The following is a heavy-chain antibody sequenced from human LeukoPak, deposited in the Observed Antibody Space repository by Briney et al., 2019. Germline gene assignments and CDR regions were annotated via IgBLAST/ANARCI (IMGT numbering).Heavy chain of an antibody. CDR3: AKGAYYYGSGSRYYFDY. D-gene: IGHD3-10*01. J-gene: IGHJ4*02. CDR1: GFTFSSYA. V-gene: IGHV3-23*01. Sequence: GGSLRLSCAASGFTFSSYAMSWVRQAPGKGLEWVSVISGGGGSTYYADSVKGRFTISRDNSRNTLYRQVNSLRAEDTAVYYCAKGAYYYGSGSRYYFDYCGQGTLVTVSS. CDR2: ISGGGGST.